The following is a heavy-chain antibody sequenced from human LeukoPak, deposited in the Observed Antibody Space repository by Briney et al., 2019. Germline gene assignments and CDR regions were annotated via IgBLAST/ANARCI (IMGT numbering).Heavy chain of an antibody. Sequence: SETLSLTCTVSGGSISSSSYYWGWIRQPPGKGLEWIGSIYYSGSTYYNPSLKSRVTISVDTSKNQFSLKLSSVTAADTAVYYCAREESEQWLNWFDPWGQGTLVTVSS. CDR2: IYYSGST. CDR1: GGSISSSSYY. CDR3: AREESEQWLNWFDP. J-gene: IGHJ5*02. D-gene: IGHD6-19*01. V-gene: IGHV4-39*07.